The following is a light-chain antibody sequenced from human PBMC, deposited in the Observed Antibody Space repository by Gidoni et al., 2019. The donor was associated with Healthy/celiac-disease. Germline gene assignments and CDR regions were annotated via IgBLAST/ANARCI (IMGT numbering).Light chain of an antibody. Sequence: DIQMTQSPSSLSASVGDRVTITCRASQSISSYLNWYQQKPGKAPKLLIYAASSLQSGVPSRFSGSGSGTDFTLTISSLQPEDFATYYCQQSTTFXQXTKLXIK. J-gene: IGKJ2*01. V-gene: IGKV1-39*01. CDR2: AAS. CDR3: QQSTT. CDR1: QSISSY.